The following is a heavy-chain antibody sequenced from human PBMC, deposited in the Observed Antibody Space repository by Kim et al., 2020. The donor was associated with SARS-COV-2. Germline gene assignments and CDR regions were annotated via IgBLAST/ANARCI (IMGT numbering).Heavy chain of an antibody. CDR1: GFTFSSYW. CDR3: ASPSRGSGEVSY. D-gene: IGHD3-10*01. V-gene: IGHV3-74*01. CDR2: INSDGSST. Sequence: GGSLRLSCAASGFTFSSYWMHWVRQAPGKGLVWVSRINSDGSSTSYADSVKGRFTISRDNAKNTLYLQMNSLRAEDTAVYYCASPSRGSGEVSYWGQGTLVTVSS. J-gene: IGHJ4*02.